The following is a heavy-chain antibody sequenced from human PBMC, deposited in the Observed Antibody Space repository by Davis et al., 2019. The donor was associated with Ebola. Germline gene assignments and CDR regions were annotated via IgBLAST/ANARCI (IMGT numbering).Heavy chain of an antibody. CDR1: GFTFSSYA. J-gene: IGHJ3*02. V-gene: IGHV3-30*14. CDR3: ARAEDDYGEYPDALDI. Sequence: GESLKISCAASGFTFSSYAMHWVRQAPGKGLEWVAVISYDGSNKYYADSVKGRFTISRDSSMNTVYLQMSSLRAEDTAVYYCARAEDDYGEYPDALDIWGQGTVVTVSS. D-gene: IGHD4-17*01. CDR2: ISYDGSNK.